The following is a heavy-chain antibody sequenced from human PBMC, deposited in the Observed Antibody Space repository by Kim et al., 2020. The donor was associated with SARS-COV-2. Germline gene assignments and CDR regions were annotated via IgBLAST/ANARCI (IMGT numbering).Heavy chain of an antibody. CDR1: GFTFSDYS. D-gene: IGHD1-26*01. V-gene: IGHV3-48*02. J-gene: IGHJ4*02. Sequence: GGSLRLSCAASGFTFSDYSMAWVRQAPGKGLEWLSYIRRSSSLMYYADSVRGRFTISRDDAKNSLYLQMNSLRDEDTAVYYCARDNYGRIVGAHDYWGQGTLVTVSS. CDR2: IRRSSSLM. CDR3: ARDNYGRIVGAHDY.